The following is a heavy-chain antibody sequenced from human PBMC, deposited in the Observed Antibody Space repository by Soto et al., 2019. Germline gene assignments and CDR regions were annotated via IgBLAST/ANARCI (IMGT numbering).Heavy chain of an antibody. CDR3: ARAGYCSGGSCYPLDFDY. CDR1: GGSFSGYY. V-gene: IGHV4-34*01. D-gene: IGHD2-15*01. CDR2: INHSGST. J-gene: IGHJ4*02. Sequence: SETLSLTCAVYGGSFSGYYWSWIRQPPGKGLEWIGEINHSGSTNYNPSLKSRVTISVDTSKNQFSLKLSSVTAADTAVYYCARAGYCSGGSCYPLDFDYWGQGTLVTVSS.